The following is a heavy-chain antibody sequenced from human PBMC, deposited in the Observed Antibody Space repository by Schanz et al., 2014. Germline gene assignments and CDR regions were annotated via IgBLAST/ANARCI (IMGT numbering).Heavy chain of an antibody. D-gene: IGHD3-10*01. CDR2: ILGLASTT. CDR1: GFTFSSYA. V-gene: IGHV3-23*04. Sequence: VQLVESGGGLVEPGGSLRLSCAASGFTFSSYAMSWVRQVPGKGLEWVSAILGLASTTYYADSVKGRFTISRDNSKNTLYLQMNSLRAEDTAVYYCAKGRFGELSAFDIWGQGTMVAVSS. J-gene: IGHJ3*02. CDR3: AKGRFGELSAFDI.